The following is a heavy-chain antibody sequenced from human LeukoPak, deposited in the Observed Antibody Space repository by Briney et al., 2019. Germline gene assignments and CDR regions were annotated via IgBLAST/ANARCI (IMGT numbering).Heavy chain of an antibody. Sequence: GGSLRLSCEASGFTFSSYEMNWVRQAPGKGLEWVSYISSSGSTIYYADSVKGRFTISRDNAKKSLYLQMNSLRAEDTAVYYCARTEGSGSLVFDYWGQGTLVTVSS. CDR3: ARTEGSGSLVFDY. CDR2: ISSSGSTI. CDR1: GFTFSSYE. D-gene: IGHD3-10*01. V-gene: IGHV3-48*03. J-gene: IGHJ4*02.